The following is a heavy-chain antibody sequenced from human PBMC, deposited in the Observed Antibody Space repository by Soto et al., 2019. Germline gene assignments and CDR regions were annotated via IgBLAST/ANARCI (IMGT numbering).Heavy chain of an antibody. V-gene: IGHV1-69*01. CDR3: ARGATHGSSWYFWFDP. CDR2: IIPLFGTT. J-gene: IGHJ5*02. Sequence: QEQLVQSGAEVRMPGSSVKVSCKASGGTFSTYPINWVRQPPGQGLGWMGGIIPLFGTTNYAQKFKGRVTITADESTSTAYMELSSLRAEDAAVYYCARGATHGSSWYFWFDPWGQGTLVTVSS. D-gene: IGHD6-13*01. CDR1: GGTFSTYP.